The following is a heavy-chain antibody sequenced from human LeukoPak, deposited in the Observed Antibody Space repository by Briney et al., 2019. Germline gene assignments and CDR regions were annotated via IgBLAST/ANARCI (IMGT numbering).Heavy chain of an antibody. J-gene: IGHJ4*02. CDR2: IRYDGTNK. CDR1: GFTFSNFG. V-gene: IGHV3-30*02. CDR3: ATFPYYFDSSGSYYFDF. Sequence: GGSLRLSCAASGFTFSNFGMHWVRQAPGKGLEWVAFIRYDGTNKYYADSVKGRFTISRDNSKNTLYLQMNSLRAEDTAVFYCATFPYYFDSSGSYYFDFWGQGTLVTVSS. D-gene: IGHD3-22*01.